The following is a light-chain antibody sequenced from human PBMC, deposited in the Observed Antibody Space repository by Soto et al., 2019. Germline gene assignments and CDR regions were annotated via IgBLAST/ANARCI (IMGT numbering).Light chain of an antibody. CDR1: SSDVGAYNS. CDR2: KGT. V-gene: IGLV2-23*01. CDR3: CSSSPESTYV. Sequence: QSALAQPASVSGSPGQSITISCNGTSSDVGAYNSVSWYQQHPHRAPQVIIYKGTQRPSGVSNRFSGSTSGNAASLTISALQADDDADYFCCSSSPESTYVFGTGTKGTVL. J-gene: IGLJ1*01.